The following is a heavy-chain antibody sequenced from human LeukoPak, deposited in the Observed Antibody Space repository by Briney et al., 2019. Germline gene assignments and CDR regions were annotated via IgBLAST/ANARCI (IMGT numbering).Heavy chain of an antibody. J-gene: IGHJ4*02. Sequence: SETLSLTCAVYGGSFSGYYWSWIRQPPGKGLEWIGEINHSGSTNYNPSLKSRVTISVDTAKNQFSLKLSSVTAADTAVYYCAREYDSSGYLILSFGYWGQGTLVTVSS. CDR3: AREYDSSGYLILSFGY. CDR1: GGSFSGYY. CDR2: INHSGST. V-gene: IGHV4-34*01. D-gene: IGHD3-22*01.